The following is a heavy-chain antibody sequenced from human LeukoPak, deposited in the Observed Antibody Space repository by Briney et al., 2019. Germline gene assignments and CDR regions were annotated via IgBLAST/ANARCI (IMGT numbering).Heavy chain of an antibody. Sequence: SETLSLTCTVSGGSLSSDNYFWGWIRQPPGKGLEWIGTIYYSGSTYYNPSLKSRVTMSVDTSKNQFSLKLSSVTAADTAVYYCARFSSMAAAGLDAFDIWGQGTMVAVSS. CDR3: ARFSSMAAAGLDAFDI. CDR2: IYYSGST. CDR1: GGSLSSDNYF. D-gene: IGHD6-13*01. J-gene: IGHJ3*02. V-gene: IGHV4-39*07.